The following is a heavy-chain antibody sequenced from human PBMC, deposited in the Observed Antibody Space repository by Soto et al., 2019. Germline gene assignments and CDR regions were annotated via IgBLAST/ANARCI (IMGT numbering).Heavy chain of an antibody. Sequence: QVQLVESGGGVVQPGRSLRLSCAASGFTFSSYAMHWVRQAPGKGLEWVAVISYDGSNKYYADSVKGRFTISRDNSKNTLYLQMNSLRAEDTAVYYCARDQGFVHAFDIWGQGTMVTVSS. J-gene: IGHJ3*02. CDR3: ARDQGFVHAFDI. V-gene: IGHV3-30-3*01. D-gene: IGHD2-21*01. CDR2: ISYDGSNK. CDR1: GFTFSSYA.